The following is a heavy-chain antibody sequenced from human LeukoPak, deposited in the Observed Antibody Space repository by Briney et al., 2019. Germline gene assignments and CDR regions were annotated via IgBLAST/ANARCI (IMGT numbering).Heavy chain of an antibody. CDR2: ISGSGGST. CDR1: GFTFSSYA. J-gene: IGHJ6*02. D-gene: IGHD5-18*01. CDR3: AKDSADSYGTYYYYGMDV. V-gene: IGHV3-23*01. Sequence: GSLRLSCAASGFTFSSYAMSWVRQAPGKGLEWVSAISGSGGSTYYADSVKGRFTISRDNSKNTLYLQMNSLRAEDTAVYYCAKDSADSYGTYYYYGMDVWGQGTTVTVSS.